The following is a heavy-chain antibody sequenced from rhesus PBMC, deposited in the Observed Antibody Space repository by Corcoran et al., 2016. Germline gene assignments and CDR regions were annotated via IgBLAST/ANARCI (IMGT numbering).Heavy chain of an antibody. V-gene: IGHV4-173*01. CDR1: GGSISSNF. CDR3: ARAGRGAGTGHTVDY. Sequence: QLQLQESGPGLVKPSETLSLTCAGSGGSISSNFWTWIRQPPGKGLEWIGRISGSGGSTDYNPSLKSRVTISTDTSKNQFSLKLSSVTAADTAVYYCARAGRGAGTGHTVDYWGQGVLVTVSS. J-gene: IGHJ4*01. CDR2: ISGSGGST. D-gene: IGHD5-24*01.